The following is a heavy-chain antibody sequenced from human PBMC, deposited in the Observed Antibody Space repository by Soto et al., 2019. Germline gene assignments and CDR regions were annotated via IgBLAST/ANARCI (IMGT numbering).Heavy chain of an antibody. CDR3: AKLYWNPRYFDY. CDR1: GFTFTNDA. D-gene: IGHD1-1*01. V-gene: IGHV3-23*01. CDR2: ITDSGGST. Sequence: PGGSLRLSCAASGFTFTNDAMTWVRQAPGKGLEWVSTITDSGGSTDYADSVKGRFTISRDNSKSTLYLQMNNLRADDTAVYYCAKLYWNPRYFDYWGQGARVTVSS. J-gene: IGHJ4*02.